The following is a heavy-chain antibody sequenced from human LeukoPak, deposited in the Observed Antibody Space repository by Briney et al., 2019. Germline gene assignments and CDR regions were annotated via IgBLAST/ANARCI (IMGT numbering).Heavy chain of an antibody. CDR3: AKGYYDYVWGSYYFDY. V-gene: IGHV3-23*01. J-gene: IGHJ4*02. CDR1: GFTFSSYA. D-gene: IGHD3-16*01. CDR2: ISGSGGST. Sequence: PGGSLRLSCAASGFTFSSYAMSWVRQAPGKGLEWVSAISGSGGSTYYADSVEGRFTISRDSSRDTLYLQMNSLRAEDTAVYYCAKGYYDYVWGSYYFDYWGQGTLVTVSS.